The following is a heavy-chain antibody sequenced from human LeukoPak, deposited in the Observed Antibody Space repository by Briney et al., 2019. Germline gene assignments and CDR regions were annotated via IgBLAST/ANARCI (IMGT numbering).Heavy chain of an antibody. CDR2: INAGNGNT. Sequence: GASVKVSCKASGYTFTSFATHWVRQAPGQRLEWMGWINAGNGNTTYSQKFQGRVTLTRDTSASTAYMELSSLRSEDTVFFFKQKTAYEILTGEIHNWFDPWGQGTLVTVSS. CDR3: QKTAYEILTGEIHNWFDP. J-gene: IGHJ5*02. D-gene: IGHD3-9*01. V-gene: IGHV1-3*01. CDR1: GYTFTSFA.